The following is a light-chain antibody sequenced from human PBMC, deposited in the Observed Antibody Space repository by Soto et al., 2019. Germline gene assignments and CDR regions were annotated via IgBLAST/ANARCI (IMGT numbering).Light chain of an antibody. J-gene: IGLJ1*01. Sequence: QSALSQPASVSGSPGQSITISFTGTSSDVGGFEYVSWYQHQPGKAPKLIIYDVTKRPSGVSNRFSASKSGNTASLTISGIQAEDEGDYYCGSITRSTTSVFGTGTKLTVL. CDR2: DVT. V-gene: IGLV2-14*01. CDR3: GSITRSTTSV. CDR1: SSDVGGFEY.